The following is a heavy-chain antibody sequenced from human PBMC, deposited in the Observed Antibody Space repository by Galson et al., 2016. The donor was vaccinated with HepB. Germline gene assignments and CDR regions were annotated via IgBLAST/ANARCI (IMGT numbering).Heavy chain of an antibody. CDR3: ARGVDWNYELDN. V-gene: IGHV4-39*07. CDR1: GASIRSHNYY. Sequence: ETLSLTCTVSGASIRSHNYYWGWIRQPPGKGLEWLGSIHYSGFTYNNPSLQSRVTISVDTSRNQFSLKLSSVTAADTAVYYCARGVDWNYELDNWGQGILVTVSA. J-gene: IGHJ4*02. D-gene: IGHD1-7*01. CDR2: IHYSGFT.